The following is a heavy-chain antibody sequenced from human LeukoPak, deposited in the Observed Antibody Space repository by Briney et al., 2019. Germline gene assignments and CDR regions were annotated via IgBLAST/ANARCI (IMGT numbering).Heavy chain of an antibody. CDR3: ARDKGYCSGGSCYWFDY. CDR2: IIPIFGTA. CDR1: GGTFSSYA. V-gene: IGHV1-69*05. J-gene: IGHJ4*02. D-gene: IGHD2-15*01. Sequence: GASVKVSCKASGGTFSSYAISWVRQAPGQGLEWMGGIIPIFGTANYAQKFQGRVTITTDESTSTAYMELSSLRSEDTAVYYCARDKGYCSGGSCYWFDYWSQGTLVTVSS.